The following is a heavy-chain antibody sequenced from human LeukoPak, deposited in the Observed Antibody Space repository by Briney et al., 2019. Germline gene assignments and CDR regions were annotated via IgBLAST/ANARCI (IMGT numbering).Heavy chain of an antibody. CDR1: GFTFSNYW. J-gene: IGHJ6*03. CDR2: IKQDRSEK. Sequence: GGSLRLSCAASGFTFSNYWMSWVRQAPGKGLEWVANIKQDRSEKYYVDSVKGRFTISRDNAKNSLYLQMNSLRAEDTAVYYCARDATTQVGYVCMDVWGKGTTVTISS. CDR3: ARDATTQVGYVCMDV. V-gene: IGHV3-7*01. D-gene: IGHD5-18*01.